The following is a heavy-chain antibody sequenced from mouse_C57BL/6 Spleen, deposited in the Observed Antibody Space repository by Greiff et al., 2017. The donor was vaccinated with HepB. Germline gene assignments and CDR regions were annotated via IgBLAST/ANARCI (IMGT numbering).Heavy chain of an antibody. V-gene: IGHV1-80*01. D-gene: IGHD2-2*01. CDR1: GYAFSSYW. Sequence: VQLQQSGAELVKPGASVKISCKASGYAFSSYWMNWVKQRPGKGLEWIGQIYPGDGDTNYNGKFKGKATLTADKSSSTAYMQLSSLTSEDSAVYLCARAYGYDGRTGAYWGQGTLVTVSA. CDR3: ARAYGYDGRTGAY. CDR2: IYPGDGDT. J-gene: IGHJ3*01.